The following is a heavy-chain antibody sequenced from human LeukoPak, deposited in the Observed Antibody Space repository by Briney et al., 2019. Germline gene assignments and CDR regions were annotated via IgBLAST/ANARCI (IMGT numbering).Heavy chain of an antibody. CDR1: GGSISGSSYY. CDR2: IYYSGST. V-gene: IGHV4-39*01. J-gene: IGHJ4*02. D-gene: IGHD4-17*01. Sequence: PSETLSLTCTVSGGSISGSSYYWGWIRQPPGKGLEWIGSIYYSGSTYYNPSLKSRVTISVDTSKNQFSLKLSSVTAADTAVYYCARGDYVDPEFDYWGQGTLVTVSS. CDR3: ARGDYVDPEFDY.